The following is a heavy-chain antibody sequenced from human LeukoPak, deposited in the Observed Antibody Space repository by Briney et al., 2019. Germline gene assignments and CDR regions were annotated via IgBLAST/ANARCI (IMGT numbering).Heavy chain of an antibody. CDR3: ARDGSQKSLAD. CDR2: VDSSAGT. D-gene: IGHD1-26*01. J-gene: IGHJ4*02. Sequence: GGSLRLSCAASGFTVSSNYMSWVRQAPGKGLEWVSLVDSSAGTYYADSVKGRFTISRDISKNTVFLQMNRLRAEDTAVYYCARDGSQKSLADWGQGTLVT. V-gene: IGHV3-66*01. CDR1: GFTVSSNY.